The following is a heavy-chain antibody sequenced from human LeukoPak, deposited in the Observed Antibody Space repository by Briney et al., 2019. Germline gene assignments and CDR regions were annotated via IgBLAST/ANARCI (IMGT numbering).Heavy chain of an antibody. CDR1: GFTFSNYW. Sequence: GGSLRLSCAASGFTFSNYWMHWVPQAPGKGPVWVSRIKSDGSSTRFADSVQGRFTISRDNGKNTLYLQRNSLRAEDTAVYYCARGGDSSNWYPGYFDYWGQGALVTVSS. V-gene: IGHV3-74*01. CDR2: IKSDGSST. CDR3: ARGGDSSNWYPGYFDY. J-gene: IGHJ4*02. D-gene: IGHD6-13*01.